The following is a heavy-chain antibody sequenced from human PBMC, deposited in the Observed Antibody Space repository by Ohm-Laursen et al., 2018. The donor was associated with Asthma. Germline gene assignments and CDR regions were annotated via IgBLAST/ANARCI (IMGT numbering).Heavy chain of an antibody. CDR1: GGSISSGGYS. J-gene: IGHJ4*02. CDR3: ARVDTAMGLLDY. V-gene: IGHV4-30-2*01. D-gene: IGHD5-18*01. Sequence: SETLSLTCTVSGGSISSGGYSWSWIRQPPGKGLEWIGYIYHSGSTYYNPSLKSRVTISVDRSKNQFSLKLSSVTAADTAVYYCARVDTAMGLLDYWGQGTLVTVSS. CDR2: IYHSGST.